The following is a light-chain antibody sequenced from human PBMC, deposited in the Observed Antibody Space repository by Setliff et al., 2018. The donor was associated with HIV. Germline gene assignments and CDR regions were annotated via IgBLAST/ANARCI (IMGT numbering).Light chain of an antibody. CDR3: QVWDNTSDHYV. J-gene: IGLJ1*01. CDR2: DDS. Sequence: SFALTQPPSVSVAPGKTARVTCGGNDIGSKSVHWYQQKPGQAPVLVVYDDSDRPSGIPERFSGSNSGNTATLTISRVEAGDEADYYCQVWDNTSDHYVFRSGTKVTVL. CDR1: DIGSKS. V-gene: IGLV3-21*03.